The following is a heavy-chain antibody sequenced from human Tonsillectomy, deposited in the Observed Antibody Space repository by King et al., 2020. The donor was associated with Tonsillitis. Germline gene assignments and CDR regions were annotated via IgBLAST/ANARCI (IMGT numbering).Heavy chain of an antibody. CDR2: ISGSGGTT. Sequence: VQLVESGGHLVQPGGSLRLSCAASEFTFNNYAMSWVRQAPGKGLEWVSAISGSGGTTYYANSVKGRLTISRDNSKNTLYLQLKRLRAEDTAVYYGAKDPGGRPNSLGLGILWYFDLWGRGTLVTVSS. J-gene: IGHJ2*01. V-gene: IGHV3-23*04. D-gene: IGHD4-23*01. CDR3: AKDPGGRPNSLGLGILWYFDL. CDR1: EFTFNNYA.